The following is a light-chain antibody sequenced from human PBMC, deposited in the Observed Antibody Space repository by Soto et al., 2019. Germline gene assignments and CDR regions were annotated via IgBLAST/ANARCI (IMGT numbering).Light chain of an antibody. J-gene: IGKJ5*01. V-gene: IGKV3-15*01. CDR1: QNFRTN. CDR3: RQYKNWPTST. CDR2: GPS. Sequence: VLTQSPATLSVSPGERANLSCRASQNFRTNLARSHHKPVQAPRLIIXGPSTRATGIPARFSGSGSGKEFTLTLSSLQSEDFALDYCRQYKNWPTSTFGQGTRLEI.